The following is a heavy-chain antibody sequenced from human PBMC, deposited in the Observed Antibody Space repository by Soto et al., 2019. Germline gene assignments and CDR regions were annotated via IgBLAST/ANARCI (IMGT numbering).Heavy chain of an antibody. J-gene: IGHJ4*02. CDR1: GGSISSSSYY. V-gene: IGHV4-39*01. Sequence: SETLSLTCTVSGGSISSSSYYWGWIRQPPGKGLEWIGSIYYSGSTYYNPSLKSRVTISVDTSKNQFSLKLSSVTAADTAVYYCARTPSRSGWYEVNVSYWGQGTLVTVSS. CDR3: ARTPSRSGWYEVNVSY. CDR2: IYYSGST. D-gene: IGHD6-19*01.